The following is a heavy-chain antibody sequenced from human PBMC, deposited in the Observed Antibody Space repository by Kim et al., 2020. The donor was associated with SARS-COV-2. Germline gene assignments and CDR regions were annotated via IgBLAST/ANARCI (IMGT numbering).Heavy chain of an antibody. Sequence: SVKVSCKASGGTFSSYAISWVRQAPGQGLEWMGGNIPIFVTANYAQKFQVRVTITADESTSTAYMELSSLRSEDTAVYYCAREGIRWFGEYGHWFDAWGQGTLVTVSS. V-gene: IGHV1-69*13. CDR1: GGTFSSYA. CDR3: AREGIRWFGEYGHWFDA. D-gene: IGHD3-10*01. CDR2: NIPIFVTA. J-gene: IGHJ5*02.